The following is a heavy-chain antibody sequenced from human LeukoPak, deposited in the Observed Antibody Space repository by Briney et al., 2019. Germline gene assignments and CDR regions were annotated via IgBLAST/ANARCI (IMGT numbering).Heavy chain of an antibody. CDR1: GGTFSSYA. J-gene: IGHJ4*02. Sequence: SVNVSCKASGGTFSSYAISWVRQAPGQGXEWMGGIIPIFGTATYAQKFQCRVTITAEDSTSTAYMELSSLRSEDTAVYYCARVHNSDYYFDYWGQGTLVTVSS. CDR3: ARVHNSDYYFDY. D-gene: IGHD1-1*01. V-gene: IGHV1-69*13. CDR2: IIPIFGTA.